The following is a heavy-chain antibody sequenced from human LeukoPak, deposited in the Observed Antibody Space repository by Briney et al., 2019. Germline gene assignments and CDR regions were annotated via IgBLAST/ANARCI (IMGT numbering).Heavy chain of an antibody. V-gene: IGHV3-7*01. J-gene: IGHJ4*02. CDR1: GFTFSSYW. D-gene: IGHD5-18*01. Sequence: GGSLRLSCAASGFTFSSYWIGWVRQAPGKGLEWVANIKQDGSEEYYVDSVKGRFTISRDNAKNSLYLQMNSLRAEDTAVYYCASLDTAMVRTSDYWGQGTLVTVSS. CDR2: IKQDGSEE. CDR3: ASLDTAMVRTSDY.